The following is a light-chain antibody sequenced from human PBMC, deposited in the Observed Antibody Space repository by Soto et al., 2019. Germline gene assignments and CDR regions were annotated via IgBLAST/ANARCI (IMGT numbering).Light chain of an antibody. CDR1: QSIVIY. CDR3: QQSYNTPRT. V-gene: IGKV1-39*01. J-gene: IGKJ2*01. Sequence: DIQMTQSPSSLSASVGDRVTITCRASQSIVIYLNCYQQKPGKAPKLLIHTASKLQSGVPSRFSGSGSGTDFTLTISGLQPEDYAVYYCQQSYNTPRTFGQGTRLDIK. CDR2: TAS.